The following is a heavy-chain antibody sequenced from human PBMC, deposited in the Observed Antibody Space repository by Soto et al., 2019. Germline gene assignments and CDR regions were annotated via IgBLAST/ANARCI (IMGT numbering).Heavy chain of an antibody. V-gene: IGHV3-7*05. D-gene: IGHD1-1*01. J-gene: IGHJ3*02. CDR1: VFTFSSYW. CDR2: IKLDGSEK. CDR3: ARVRTAYNFRFDI. Sequence: EVQLVESGGGLVQPGGSLRLSCAVSVFTFSSYWVSWVRQAPGKGLEWVATIKLDGSEKYYVDSVKARFTISRDNAKNSLYLQMNGVRAEDTSVYYCARVRTAYNFRFDIWGQGTTLTVSS.